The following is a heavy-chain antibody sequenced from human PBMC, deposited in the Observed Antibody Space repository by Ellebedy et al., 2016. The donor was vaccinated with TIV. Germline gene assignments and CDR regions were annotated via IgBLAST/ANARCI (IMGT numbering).Heavy chain of an antibody. Sequence: PGGSLRLSCAASGFSFRSYWMTWVRQAPGKGLEWVANIYQDGSDKYYVDSVKGRFTISRDNAKNSLYLQLNSLRVEDTAVYYCARRGSYGDYAVQVNSWFDRWGRGTLVSVSS. D-gene: IGHD4-17*01. V-gene: IGHV3-7*01. CDR3: ARRGSYGDYAVQVNSWFDR. CDR2: IYQDGSDK. J-gene: IGHJ5*02. CDR1: GFSFRSYW.